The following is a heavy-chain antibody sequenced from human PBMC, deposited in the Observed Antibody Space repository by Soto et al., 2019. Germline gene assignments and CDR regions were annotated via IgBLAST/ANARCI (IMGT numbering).Heavy chain of an antibody. D-gene: IGHD2-15*01. CDR2: ISSNGGST. J-gene: IGHJ4*02. V-gene: IGHV3-64D*06. CDR3: VSGDPRYYSGGSCKY. CDR1: GFTFSSYD. Sequence: PGGSLRLSCSASGFTFSSYDMHWVRQAPGKGLEYVSAISSNGGSTYYADSVKGRFTISRDNSKNTLYLQMSSLRAEDTAVYYCVSGDPRYYSGGSCKYWGQGTLVTVSS.